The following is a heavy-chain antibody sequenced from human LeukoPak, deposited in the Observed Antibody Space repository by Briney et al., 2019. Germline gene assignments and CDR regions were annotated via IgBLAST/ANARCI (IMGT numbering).Heavy chain of an antibody. Sequence: SETLSLTCTVSGGSISSYYWSWIRQPPGKGLEWIGYIYYSGSTNYNPSLKSRVTISVDTSKNQFSLKLSSVTAADTAVYYCARVGLRFLEWFPTGYYYMDVWGKGTTVTVSS. CDR1: GGSISSYY. CDR3: ARVGLRFLEWFPTGYYYMDV. V-gene: IGHV4-59*01. D-gene: IGHD3-3*01. CDR2: IYYSGST. J-gene: IGHJ6*03.